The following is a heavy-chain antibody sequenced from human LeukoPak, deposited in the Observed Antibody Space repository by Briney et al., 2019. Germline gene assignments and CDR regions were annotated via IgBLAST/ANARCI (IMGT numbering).Heavy chain of an antibody. D-gene: IGHD3-10*01. Sequence: PSQTLSLTCTVSGGSISSGDYYWSWIRQPPGKGLEWIGYIYYSGSTYYNPSLKSRVTISVDTSKNQLSLKLSSVTAADTAVYYCARDHYGSGMFDYWGQGTLVTVSS. CDR3: ARDHYGSGMFDY. CDR1: GGSISSGDYY. CDR2: IYYSGST. J-gene: IGHJ4*02. V-gene: IGHV4-30-4*08.